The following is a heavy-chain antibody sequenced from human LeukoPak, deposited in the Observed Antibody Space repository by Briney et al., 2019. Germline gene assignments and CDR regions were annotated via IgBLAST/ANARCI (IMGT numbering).Heavy chain of an antibody. Sequence: SETLSLTCTVSGDSIRNHGYYWVWIRLPPGKRLEWIGTITNAGSTYSNPSLKSRVTISIDTSKTQISLKLTSVTAADTAVFYCARKTPGTSMDVWGQGTPVTVSS. CDR3: ARKTPGTSMDV. D-gene: IGHD3-10*01. CDR2: ITNAGST. V-gene: IGHV4-39*01. CDR1: GDSIRNHGYY. J-gene: IGHJ6*02.